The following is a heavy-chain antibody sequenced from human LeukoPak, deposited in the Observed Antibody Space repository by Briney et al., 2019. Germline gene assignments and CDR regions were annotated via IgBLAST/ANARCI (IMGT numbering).Heavy chain of an antibody. Sequence: ASVKVSRKASGYTFSAYYMHWVRQAPGEGLEWMGWINPNSGGTKYAQKFQDRVTMTRDTSISTVYMELSSLRSDDTAVYYCARGGGTYHVDYWGQGTLVTVSS. CDR2: INPNSGGT. V-gene: IGHV1-2*02. CDR1: GYTFSAYY. D-gene: IGHD2-21*01. CDR3: ARGGGTYHVDY. J-gene: IGHJ4*02.